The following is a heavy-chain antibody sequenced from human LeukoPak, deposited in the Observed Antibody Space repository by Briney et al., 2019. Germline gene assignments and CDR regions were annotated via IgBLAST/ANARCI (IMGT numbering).Heavy chain of an antibody. V-gene: IGHV3-23*01. Sequence: GGSLRLSCAASGFSFGSYAMSWVRQAAGKGLEWVSEICGSVSGSGDCTHYADSVKGRFTISRDNSRNTLFLQMNSLRADDAAVYYCAKSAEVPPSQVGSYYYYDMDVWGRGTTVTVSS. CDR2: ICGSVSGSGDCT. CDR1: GFSFGSYA. D-gene: IGHD1-26*01. J-gene: IGHJ6*02. CDR3: AKSAEVPPSQVGSYYYYDMDV.